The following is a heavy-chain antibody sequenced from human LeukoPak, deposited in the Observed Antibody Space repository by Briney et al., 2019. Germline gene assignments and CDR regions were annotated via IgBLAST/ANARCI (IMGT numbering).Heavy chain of an antibody. CDR3: ARGDRSSSILEDAFDI. Sequence: ASVKVSCRASGYTFTGNYIHLVRQAPGQGLEWMGWINPNSGGTKFAQKFQGRVTMTRDTSISTAYMDLSRLTSDDTAVYYCARGDRSSSILEDAFDIWGQGTLVTVSS. CDR1: GYTFTGNY. J-gene: IGHJ3*02. V-gene: IGHV1-2*02. D-gene: IGHD6-6*01. CDR2: INPNSGGT.